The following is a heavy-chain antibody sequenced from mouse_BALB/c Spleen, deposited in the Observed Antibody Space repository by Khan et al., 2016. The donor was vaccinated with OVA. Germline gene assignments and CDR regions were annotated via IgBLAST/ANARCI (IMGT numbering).Heavy chain of an antibody. V-gene: IGHV5-6*02. D-gene: IGHD1-1*01. CDR1: GFTFSTYG. CDR2: ISSGGSYT. J-gene: IGHJ3*01. Sequence: DVMLVESGGDLVKPEGSLKLSCAASGFTFSTYGMSWVRQSPDKRLEWVATISSGGSYTYYPDSVQGRFTISRDNAKNTLYLQMSSLKYEDTAMFYGARLAYYYDSEGFAYWGQGTLVTVSA. CDR3: ARLAYYYDSEGFAY.